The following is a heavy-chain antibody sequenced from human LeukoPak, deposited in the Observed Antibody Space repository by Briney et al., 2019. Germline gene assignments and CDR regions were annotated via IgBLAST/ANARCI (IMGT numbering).Heavy chain of an antibody. J-gene: IGHJ4*02. CDR1: GGTFSSYA. Sequence: SVKVSCKASGGTFSSYAISWVRQAPGQGLEWMGGIIPIFGTANYAQKFQGRVTITTDESTSTAYMELSGLRSEDTAVYYCARGAAYYDILTGYYYYYLDYWGQGTLVTVSS. CDR2: IIPIFGTA. V-gene: IGHV1-69*05. D-gene: IGHD3-9*01. CDR3: ARGAAYYDILTGYYYYYLDY.